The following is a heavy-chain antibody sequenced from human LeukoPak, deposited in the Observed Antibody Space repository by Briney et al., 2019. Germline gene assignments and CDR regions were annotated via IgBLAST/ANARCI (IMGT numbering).Heavy chain of an antibody. D-gene: IGHD2-21*02. V-gene: IGHV1-46*01. CDR3: ARDFLDIVVVTASGYFDY. Sequence: ASVKVSCKASGYTFTSYYMHWVRQAPGQGLEWMGIIKPSGGSTSYAQKFQGRVTMTRDTSTSTVYMELSSLRSEDTAVYYCARDFLDIVVVTASGYFDYWGQGTLVTVSS. J-gene: IGHJ4*02. CDR2: IKPSGGST. CDR1: GYTFTSYY.